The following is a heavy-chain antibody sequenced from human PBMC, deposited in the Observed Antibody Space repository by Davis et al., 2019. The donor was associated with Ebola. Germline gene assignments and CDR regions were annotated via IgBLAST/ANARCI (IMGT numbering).Heavy chain of an antibody. CDR2: INTNTGNP. CDR3: ARDRERITIFGVVINDAFDI. D-gene: IGHD3-3*01. J-gene: IGHJ3*02. Sequence: ASVKVSCKASGYTFTSYAMNWVRQAPGQGLEWMGWINTNTGNPTYAQGFTGRFVFSLDTSVSTAYLQISSLKAEDTAVYYCARDRERITIFGVVINDAFDIWGQGTMVTVSS. CDR1: GYTFTSYA. V-gene: IGHV7-4-1*02.